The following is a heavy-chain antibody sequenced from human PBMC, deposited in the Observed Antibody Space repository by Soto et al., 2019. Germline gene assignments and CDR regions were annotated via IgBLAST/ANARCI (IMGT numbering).Heavy chain of an antibody. D-gene: IGHD6-6*01. Sequence: GGSLRLSCAASGFTFSSYGMHWVRQAPGKGLEWVAVISYDGSNKYYADYVKGRFTISRDNSKNTLYLQMNSLRAEDTAVYYCAKVIAARHYYYGMDVWGQGTTVTVSS. CDR1: GFTFSSYG. CDR3: AKVIAARHYYYGMDV. CDR2: ISYDGSNK. V-gene: IGHV3-30*18. J-gene: IGHJ6*02.